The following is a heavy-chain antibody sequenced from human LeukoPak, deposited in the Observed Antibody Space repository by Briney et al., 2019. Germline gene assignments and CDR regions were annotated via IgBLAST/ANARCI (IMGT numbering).Heavy chain of an antibody. CDR3: ASLSIGPRPYYYYYMDV. CDR1: GGSISSYN. J-gene: IGHJ6*03. CDR2: IFTSGST. V-gene: IGHV4-4*09. Sequence: SETQSLTCTVSGGSISSYNWGWIRQPPGKGLEWIGNIFTSGSTNYNPNYNPSVKSRVTISVDTSKNQFSLKLSSVTAADTVMYYCASLSIGPRPYYYYYMDVWGKGTTVTVSS. D-gene: IGHD2-21*01.